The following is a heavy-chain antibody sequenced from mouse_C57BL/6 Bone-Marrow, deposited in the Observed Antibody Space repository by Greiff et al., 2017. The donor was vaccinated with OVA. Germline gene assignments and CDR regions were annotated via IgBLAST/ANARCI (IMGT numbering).Heavy chain of an antibody. Sequence: QVQLQQPGAELVRPGSSVKLSCKASGYTFTSYWMHWVKQRPIQGLEWIGNIDPSDSETHYNQKFKDKATLTVDKSSSTAYMQLSSLTSEDSAVYYCAREALRYLYYFDYWGQGTTLTVSS. CDR3: AREALRYLYYFDY. CDR1: GYTFTSYW. V-gene: IGHV1-52*01. D-gene: IGHD1-1*01. J-gene: IGHJ2*01. CDR2: IDPSDSET.